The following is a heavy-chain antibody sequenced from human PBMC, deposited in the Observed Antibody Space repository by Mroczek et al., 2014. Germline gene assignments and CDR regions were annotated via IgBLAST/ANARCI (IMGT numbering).Heavy chain of an antibody. CDR3: ARGQYSIRTGYYFDY. J-gene: IGHJ4*02. Sequence: QVQLVQSGAGLLKPSETLSLTCAVYGGSFSGYYWSWIRQPPGKGLEWIWEINHSGSTNYNPSLKSRVTISVDTSKNQFSLKLSSVTAADTAVYYCARGQYSIRTGYYFDYWGQGTLVTVSS. V-gene: IGHV4-34*01. CDR1: GGSFSGYY. D-gene: IGHD6-13*01. CDR2: INHSGST.